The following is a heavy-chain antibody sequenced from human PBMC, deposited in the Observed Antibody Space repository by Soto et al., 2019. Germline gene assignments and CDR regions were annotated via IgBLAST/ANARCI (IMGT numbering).Heavy chain of an antibody. V-gene: IGHV1-69*06. D-gene: IGHD2-2*02. Sequence: QVQLVQSGAELKQPGSSVKVSCKTSGGILTKFGIAWLRQAPGKRPEWMGSILPIFDAPTYAVTFKSRLEIVADKSTDVMYMELGSRTSEDTAVYYCAKDRAHARRGYIRHHDASDVGGQGT. CDR1: GGILTKFG. CDR2: ILPIFDAP. CDR3: AKDRAHARRGYIRHHDASDV. J-gene: IGHJ3*01.